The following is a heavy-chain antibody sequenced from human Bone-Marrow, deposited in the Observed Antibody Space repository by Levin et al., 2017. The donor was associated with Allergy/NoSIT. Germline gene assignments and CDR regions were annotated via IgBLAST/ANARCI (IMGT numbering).Heavy chain of an antibody. V-gene: IGHV3-7*04. Sequence: RTGGSLRLSCAASGFTFSYYWMTWVRQAPGKGLEWVADITPDGSEKYYVDSVKGRFTVSRDNAKNSLYLQMSSLRAEDTAVYYCARDDTTTPLDYWGQGTLVTVSS. D-gene: IGHD5-18*01. CDR3: ARDDTTTPLDY. J-gene: IGHJ4*02. CDR2: ITPDGSEK. CDR1: GFTFSYYW.